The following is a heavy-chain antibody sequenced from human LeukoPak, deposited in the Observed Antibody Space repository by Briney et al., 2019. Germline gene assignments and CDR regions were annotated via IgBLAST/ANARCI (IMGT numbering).Heavy chain of an antibody. CDR1: GFSFSDYW. CDR2: IKGDGSET. J-gene: IGHJ4*02. CDR3: GVDF. V-gene: IGHV3-7*01. Sequence: PGGSLRLSCAASGFSFSDYWMNWVRQVPGKGLEWVANIKGDGSETYYVDSVKGRFTISRDNAKNSLYPQMNSLRAEDTAVYYCGVDFWGQGTLVTVSS. D-gene: IGHD3/OR15-3a*01.